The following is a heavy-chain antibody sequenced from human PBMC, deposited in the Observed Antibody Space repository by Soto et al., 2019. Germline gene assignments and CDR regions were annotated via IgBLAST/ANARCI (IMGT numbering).Heavy chain of an antibody. J-gene: IGHJ4*02. V-gene: IGHV1-46*01. D-gene: IGHD6-13*01. CDR2: IHPRGGNT. Sequence: ASVKVSCKASGYTFTACFMHWVRQAPGQGLEWMGIIHPRGGNTNYAQRFQGRVTMTWDTSTSTVYMELSSLRSDDTAVYYCAGAAYSCRSFFFYYWGQGTPVTVSS. CDR3: AGAAYSCRSFFFYY. CDR1: GYTFTACF.